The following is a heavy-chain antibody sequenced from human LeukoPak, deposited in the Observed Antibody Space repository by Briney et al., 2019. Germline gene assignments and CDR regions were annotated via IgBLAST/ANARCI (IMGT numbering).Heavy chain of an antibody. CDR3: ARGPMYSTSYYAPDY. V-gene: IGHV1-18*01. J-gene: IGHJ4*02. CDR1: GYGFSSYG. CDR2: ISAYSGNT. D-gene: IGHD6-13*01. Sequence: ASVKASCKASGYGFSSYGISWVRQAPGQELEWMGWISAYSGNTKYAQKFQGRVTMTTDTSTGTAYIELRSLRSDDTAVYYCARGPMYSTSYYAPDYWGQGTPVTVSS.